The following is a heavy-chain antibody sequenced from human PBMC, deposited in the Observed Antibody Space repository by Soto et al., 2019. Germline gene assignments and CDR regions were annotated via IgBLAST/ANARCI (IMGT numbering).Heavy chain of an antibody. CDR1: GFTVSSNY. CDR2: IYSGGST. J-gene: IGHJ3*02. Sequence: GRSLRLSCAASGFTVSSNYMSWVRQAPGKGLEWVSVIYSGGSTYYADSVKGRFTISRDNSKNTLYLQMNSLRAEDTAVYYCARDHHDYVWGSYRYWHAFDIWGQGTMVTVSS. V-gene: IGHV3-53*01. D-gene: IGHD3-16*01. CDR3: ARDHHDYVWGSYRYWHAFDI.